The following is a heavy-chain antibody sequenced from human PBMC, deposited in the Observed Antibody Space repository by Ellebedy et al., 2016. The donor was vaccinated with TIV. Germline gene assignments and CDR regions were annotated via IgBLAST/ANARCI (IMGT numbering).Heavy chain of an antibody. CDR1: GYTFSTSG. D-gene: IGHD1-1*01. V-gene: IGHV1-18*01. J-gene: IGHJ4*02. CDR2: ISGYNGKT. Sequence: ASVKVSCXASGYTFSTSGISWVRQAPGQGLEWMGWISGYNGKTNYAQKLQGRVTMTTDTSTSTVYMVLRSLRSDDTAVYYCARVPLPGKADYWGQGTLVIVSS. CDR3: ARVPLPGKADY.